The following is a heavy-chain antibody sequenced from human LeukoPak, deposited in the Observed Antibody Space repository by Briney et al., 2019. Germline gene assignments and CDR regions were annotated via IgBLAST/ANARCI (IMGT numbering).Heavy chain of an antibody. J-gene: IGHJ4*02. CDR2: ISGNGGST. V-gene: IGHV3-23*01. CDR1: GFTFSNYA. Sequence: HAGGSLRLSCTASGFTFSNYAMSWVRQAPGKGLEWVSAISGNGGSTFDADSVKGRFTISRDNAKNSLYLQMNSLRVEDTAVYYCARENYFDYWGQGTLVTVSS. CDR3: ARENYFDY.